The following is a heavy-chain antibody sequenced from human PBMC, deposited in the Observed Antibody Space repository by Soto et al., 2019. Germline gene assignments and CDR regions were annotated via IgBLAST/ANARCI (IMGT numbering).Heavy chain of an antibody. CDR3: ARARWDDAFDV. Sequence: PSETLSLTCAVSGFFISSGNYWVWIRKPPGKGLEWIWSIFHGGNTYYNPSLKSRVTISVDMSKNQFSLKLNSVTAADTAVYYCARARWDDAFDVWGQGTVVTVSS. J-gene: IGHJ3*01. D-gene: IGHD1-26*01. CDR2: IFHGGNT. V-gene: IGHV4-38-2*01. CDR1: GFFISSGNY.